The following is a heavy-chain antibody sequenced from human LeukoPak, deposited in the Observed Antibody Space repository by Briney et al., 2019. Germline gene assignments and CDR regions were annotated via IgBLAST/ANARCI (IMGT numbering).Heavy chain of an antibody. D-gene: IGHD6-19*01. CDR2: IYSDSSA. J-gene: IGHJ4*02. CDR1: GITVSYNF. Sequence: GGSLRLSCAASGITVSYNFMSWVRQAPGKGLEWVSVIYSDSSADYADSVKGRFTISRDDAKNTLYLQMNSLRAEDTAVYYCAKQSRSSGWYPIDYWGQGTLVTVSS. CDR3: AKQSRSSGWYPIDY. V-gene: IGHV3-66*04.